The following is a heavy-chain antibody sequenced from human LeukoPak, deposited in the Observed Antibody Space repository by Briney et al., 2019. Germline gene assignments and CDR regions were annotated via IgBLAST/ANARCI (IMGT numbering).Heavy chain of an antibody. J-gene: IGHJ5*02. CDR1: GGSISSYY. D-gene: IGHD2-2*01. CDR3: AMGYCSSTSCYGPLGDLGDWFDP. Sequence: SETLSLTCTVSGGSISSYYWSWIRQPAGKGLEWIGRIYTSGSTNYNPSLKSRVTMSVDTSKNQFSLKLSSVTAADTAVYYCAMGYCSSTSCYGPLGDLGDWFDPWGQGTLVTVSS. V-gene: IGHV4-4*07. CDR2: IYTSGST.